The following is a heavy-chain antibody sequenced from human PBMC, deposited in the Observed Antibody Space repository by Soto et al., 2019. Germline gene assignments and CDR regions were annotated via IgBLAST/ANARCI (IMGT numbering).Heavy chain of an antibody. V-gene: IGHV2-70*04. D-gene: IGHD1-26*01. J-gene: IGHJ4*02. CDR2: VDWNDDA. Sequence: SGPTLVNPTHTLTLTCTVAGFSLRTPGMRVSWLRQPPGKALEWLGRVDWNDDAFYDTSLTTRLTISKENSRNRVVLTLTNVDPVDTASYYCARMKPLGPYYFDFWGQGALVTVSS. CDR3: ARMKPLGPYYFDF. CDR1: GFSLRTPGMR.